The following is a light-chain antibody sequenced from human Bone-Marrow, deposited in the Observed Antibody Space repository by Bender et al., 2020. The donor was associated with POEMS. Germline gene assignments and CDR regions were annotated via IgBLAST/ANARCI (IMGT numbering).Light chain of an antibody. Sequence: SFVLTQAPSVSVAPGQTAKITCGGNNIGSKTVHWYQQRPGQAPVLVIYDDFDRPSGIPERFSGSNSGNTATLTISRVEAGDEADYFCQVWDLGSDHAIFGGGTKLTVL. V-gene: IGLV3-21*02. CDR2: DDF. CDR1: NIGSKT. CDR3: QVWDLGSDHAI. J-gene: IGLJ2*01.